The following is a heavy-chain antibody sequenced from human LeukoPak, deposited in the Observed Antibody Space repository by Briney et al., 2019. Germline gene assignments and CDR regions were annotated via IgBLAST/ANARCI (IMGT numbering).Heavy chain of an antibody. V-gene: IGHV3-11*04. D-gene: IGHD6-6*01. CDR3: ARVSLPEEPAAPI. CDR1: GFTFSDYY. Sequence: KPGGSLRLSCAASGFTFSDYYMSWIRQAPGKGLEWVSYISSSGSTIYYADSVKGRFTVSRDNAKNSLYLQMNSLRAEDTAVYYCARVSLPEEPAAPIWGQGTMVTVSS. CDR2: ISSSGSTI. J-gene: IGHJ3*02.